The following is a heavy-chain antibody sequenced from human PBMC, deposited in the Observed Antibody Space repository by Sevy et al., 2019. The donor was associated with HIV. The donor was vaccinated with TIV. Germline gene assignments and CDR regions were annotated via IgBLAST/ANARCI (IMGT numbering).Heavy chain of an antibody. J-gene: IGHJ6*02. CDR1: GFTFSSYG. Sequence: GGSLRLSCAASGFTFSSYGMHWVRQAPGKGLEWVAVIWYDGSNKYYADSVKGRFTISRDNSKNTLYLQMNSLRAEDTAVYSCATDGGGDNAAYYAMDVWGQGTTVTVSS. CDR3: ATDGGGDNAAYYAMDV. CDR2: IWYDGSNK. V-gene: IGHV3-33*01. D-gene: IGHD3-16*01.